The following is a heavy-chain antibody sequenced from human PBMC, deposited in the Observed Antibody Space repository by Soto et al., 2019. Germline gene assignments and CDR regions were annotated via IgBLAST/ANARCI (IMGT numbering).Heavy chain of an antibody. CDR2: IYPGDSDT. D-gene: IGHD4-17*01. V-gene: IGHV5-51*01. CDR3: ARYPTLTDYFFHGMDV. CDR1: GYSFTSYW. J-gene: IGHJ6*02. Sequence: GESLKISCKGSGYSFTSYWIGWVRKMHGKGLEWMGIIYPGDSDTRYSPSFQGQVTISADKSISTAYLQWSSLKASDTGMYYCARYPTLTDYFFHGMDVWGQGTTVTVSS.